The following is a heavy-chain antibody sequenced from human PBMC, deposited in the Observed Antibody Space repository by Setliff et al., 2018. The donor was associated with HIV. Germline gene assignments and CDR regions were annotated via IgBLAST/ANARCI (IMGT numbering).Heavy chain of an antibody. CDR1: GDSITRGSYY. J-gene: IGHJ2*01. CDR2: IYTSGKT. V-gene: IGHV4-61*02. Sequence: SETLSLTCTVSGDSITRGSYYWSWIRQPAGKGLEWIGRIYTSGKTHYSPSLKSRITISADTSKNQLPLNLSSVTAADTAVYYCARAAYSGTYLWEPATDLWGRGTLVTVSS. D-gene: IGHD1-26*01. CDR3: ARAAYSGTYLWEPATDL.